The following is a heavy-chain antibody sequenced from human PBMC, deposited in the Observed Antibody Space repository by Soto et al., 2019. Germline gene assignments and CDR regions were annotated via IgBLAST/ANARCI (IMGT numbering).Heavy chain of an antibody. CDR2: VYYSGSA. J-gene: IGHJ4*02. CDR3: AREGGGSSWYFGS. CDR1: GDSISSHY. Sequence: SETLSLTCTVSGDSISSHYWSWIRQPPGKGLEWIGYVYYSGSANYNPSLKSRVTISVDTSNNQFSLKLTSVTAADTAVYYCAREGGGSSWYFGSWGQGTLVTVSS. D-gene: IGHD6-13*01. V-gene: IGHV4-59*11.